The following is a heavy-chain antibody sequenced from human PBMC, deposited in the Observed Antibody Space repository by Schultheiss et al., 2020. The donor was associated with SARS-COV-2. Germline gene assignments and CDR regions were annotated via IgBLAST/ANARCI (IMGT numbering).Heavy chain of an antibody. CDR3: ARDVSSRRYYYGMDV. V-gene: IGHV4-59*01. CDR2: IYYNGST. J-gene: IGHJ6*02. D-gene: IGHD2-2*01. CDR1: GGSISSYY. Sequence: SETLSFTCTVSGGSISSYYWSWIRQPPGKGLAWIGYIYYNGSTNYNPSLKSRVTISVDTSKNQFSLKLSSVTAADTAVYYCARDVSSRRYYYGMDVWGQGTTVTVSS.